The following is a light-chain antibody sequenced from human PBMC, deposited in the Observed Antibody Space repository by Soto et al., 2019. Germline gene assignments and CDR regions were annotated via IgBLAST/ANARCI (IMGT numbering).Light chain of an antibody. CDR3: LQYYNLPLT. CDR1: QDISTY. J-gene: IGKJ5*01. V-gene: IGKV1-33*01. Sequence: DVQMTQSPSPLSASVGDRVTITCQASQDISTYVNWFQQKPGSAPRLLIYDVSVLQTGVPSRFSGSGSGTEFTLTISTLQPEDYATYFCLQYYNLPLTFGRGPRLDIK. CDR2: DVS.